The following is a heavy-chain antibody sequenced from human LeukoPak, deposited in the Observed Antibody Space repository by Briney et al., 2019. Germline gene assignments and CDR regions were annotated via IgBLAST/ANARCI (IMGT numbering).Heavy chain of an antibody. Sequence: SQTLSLTCTVSGDSISSGGYYWTWIRQHPGKGLEWIGNIYCNGYTYYNPSLKSRVTISVESSKYQFSLKLSSVTAADTAVYYCARETGISQNFDYWGQGTLVTVSS. J-gene: IGHJ4*02. V-gene: IGHV4-31*03. CDR3: ARETGISQNFDY. CDR1: GDSISSGGYY. CDR2: IYCNGYT.